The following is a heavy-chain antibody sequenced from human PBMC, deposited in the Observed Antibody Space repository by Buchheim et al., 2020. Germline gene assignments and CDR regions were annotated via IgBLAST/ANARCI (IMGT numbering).Heavy chain of an antibody. CDR1: GGSINSGNYY. CDR2: VFYSGSA. Sequence: QLQLQESGPGLVKPSETLSLTCTVSGGSINSGNYYWAWIRQPPGKGLEWIGSVFYSGSASYNPSLKSRVAISVATSKNPFSLKLRSVTAADTAFYYCARSLHVFRAAAGPLDFWGQGTL. V-gene: IGHV4-39*07. D-gene: IGHD6-13*01. CDR3: ARSLHVFRAAAGPLDF. J-gene: IGHJ4*02.